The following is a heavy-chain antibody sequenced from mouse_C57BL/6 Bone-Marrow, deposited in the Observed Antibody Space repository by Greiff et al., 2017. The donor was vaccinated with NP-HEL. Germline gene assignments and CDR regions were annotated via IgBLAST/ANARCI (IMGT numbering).Heavy chain of an antibody. J-gene: IGHJ3*01. D-gene: IGHD2-5*01. Sequence: EVKLVESEGGLVQPGSSMKLSCTASGFTFSDYYMAWVRQVPEKGLEWVANINYDGSSTYYLDSLKSRFIISRDNAKNILYLQMSSLKSEDTATYYCARDRGYYSNYWFAYWGQGTLVTVSA. V-gene: IGHV5-16*01. CDR2: INYDGSST. CDR1: GFTFSDYY. CDR3: ARDRGYYSNYWFAY.